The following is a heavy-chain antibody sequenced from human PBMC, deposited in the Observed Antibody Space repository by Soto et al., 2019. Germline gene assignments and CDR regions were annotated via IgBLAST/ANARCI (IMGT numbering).Heavy chain of an antibody. CDR1: GYTFTSYA. CDR2: ISAYNGTT. CDR3: ARVEAGPSPIAARRYYFDY. V-gene: IGHV1-18*04. D-gene: IGHD6-6*01. J-gene: IGHJ4*02. Sequence: QVQLLRSGAEVKKPGASVKVSCKTSGYTFTSYAISWVRQAPGQGLEWLGWISAYNGTTNYAQKLHGRVTMTTDTSTGTAYMDLRSLRSDDTALYYCARVEAGPSPIAARRYYFDYWGQGTLVTVSS.